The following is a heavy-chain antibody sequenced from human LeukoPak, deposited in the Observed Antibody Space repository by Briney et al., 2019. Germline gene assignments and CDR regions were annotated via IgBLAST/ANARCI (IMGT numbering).Heavy chain of an antibody. CDR1: GGSISSYY. V-gene: IGHV4-59*01. CDR3: AREIPTTRIARLHSTYGMDV. Sequence: SETLSLTCTVSGGSISSYYWSWIRQPPGKGLEWIGYIYYSGSANYNPSLKSRVTISVDTSKNQFSLKLSSVTAADTAVYYCAREIPTTRIARLHSTYGMDVWGQGTTVTVSS. J-gene: IGHJ6*02. CDR2: IYYSGSA. D-gene: IGHD6-13*01.